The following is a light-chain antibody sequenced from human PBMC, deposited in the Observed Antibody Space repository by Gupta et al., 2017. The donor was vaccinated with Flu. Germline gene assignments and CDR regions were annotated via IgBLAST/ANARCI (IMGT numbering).Light chain of an antibody. CDR3: LLSYGGASV. J-gene: IGLJ1*01. Sequence: QAVVTQEPSLTASTGGTVILTCHSSTGVVTNDHYPYWFQQKPGQAPRTLIYDTSNMHSWVPDRFAGFLLGGKAALTLSGAQPEDEADYYCLLSYGGASVFGTGTKVTVL. CDR1: TGVVTNDHY. CDR2: DTS. V-gene: IGLV7-46*01.